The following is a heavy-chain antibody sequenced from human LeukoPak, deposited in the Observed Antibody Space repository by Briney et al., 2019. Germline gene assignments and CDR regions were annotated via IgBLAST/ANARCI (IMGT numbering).Heavy chain of an antibody. CDR1: GFTFTNYG. V-gene: IGHV3-33*01. CDR3: SANFDF. Sequence: GMSLRLSCAASGFTFTNYGMHWVRQAPGKGLEWVAVIWYDGSNQYYADSVKGRFTISRDNSKNTLYLQMNSLRAEDTAVYYCSANFDFWGQGTLVTVSS. CDR2: IWYDGSNQ. J-gene: IGHJ4*02. D-gene: IGHD6-25*01.